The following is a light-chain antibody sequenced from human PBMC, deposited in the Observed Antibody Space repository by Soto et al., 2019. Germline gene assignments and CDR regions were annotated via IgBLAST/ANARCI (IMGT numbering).Light chain of an antibody. Sequence: QSALTQPASVSVSPGQSITISCTGTSSDVGGYNYVSWYQQHPGKAPKLMIYDVSNRPSGVSNRFSGSKSGNTASLTISGLQAEDEADYYCSSYTSSSTVFGGGTKVTVL. CDR2: DVS. V-gene: IGLV2-14*01. CDR1: SSDVGGYNY. J-gene: IGLJ2*01. CDR3: SSYTSSSTV.